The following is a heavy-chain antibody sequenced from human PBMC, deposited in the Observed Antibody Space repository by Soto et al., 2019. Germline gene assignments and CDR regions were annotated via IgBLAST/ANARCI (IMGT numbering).Heavy chain of an antibody. CDR3: ARVSSSVIMYDY. CDR2: INHSGGT. D-gene: IGHD6-6*01. CDR1: GGSFSGYY. V-gene: IGHV4-34*01. Sequence: PSETLSLTCAVYGGSFSGYYWSWIRQPPGKGLEWIGEINHSGGTNYNPSLKSRVTISVDTSKNQFSLKLSSVTAADTAVYYCARVSSSVIMYDYWGQGTLVTVSS. J-gene: IGHJ4*02.